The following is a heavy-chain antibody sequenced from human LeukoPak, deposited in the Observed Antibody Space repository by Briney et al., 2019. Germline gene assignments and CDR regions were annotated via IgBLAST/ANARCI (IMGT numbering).Heavy chain of an antibody. V-gene: IGHV1-69*13. Sequence: ASVKVSCKASGGTFSSYAISWVRQAPGQGLEWMGGIIPIFGTANYAQKFQGRVTITADESPSTAYMELSSLRSEDTAVYYCARSEYDFWSGYYSPPLGYYYYYYMDVWGKGTTVTVSS. CDR2: IIPIFGTA. CDR1: GGTFSSYA. J-gene: IGHJ6*03. CDR3: ARSEYDFWSGYYSPPLGYYYYYYMDV. D-gene: IGHD3-3*01.